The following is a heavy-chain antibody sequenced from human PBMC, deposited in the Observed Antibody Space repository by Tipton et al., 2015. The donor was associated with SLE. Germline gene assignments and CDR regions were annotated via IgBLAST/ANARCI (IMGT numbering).Heavy chain of an antibody. Sequence: TLSLTCTVSGGSIRNYFWHWIRQYPGKGLEWIGYISYSGSTNYNSSLKSRLTISVDTSKNQFSLKLNSVTAADTAVYYCARGAGTVDYWGQGTLVTVSS. J-gene: IGHJ4*02. V-gene: IGHV4-59*01. D-gene: IGHD3-16*01. CDR2: ISYSGST. CDR3: ARGAGTVDY. CDR1: GGSIRNYF.